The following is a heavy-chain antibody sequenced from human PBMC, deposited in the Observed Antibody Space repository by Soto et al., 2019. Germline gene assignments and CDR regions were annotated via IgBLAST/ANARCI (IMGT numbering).Heavy chain of an antibody. CDR1: GFTFSSYS. V-gene: IGHV3-33*08. D-gene: IGHD1-26*01. CDR3: AREAFQEPFFDY. J-gene: IGHJ4*01. CDR2: IWYDGSNK. Sequence: GSLRLSCAASGFTFSSYSVNWVRQAPGKGLEWVAVIWYDGSNKYYADSVKGRFTISRDNSKNTLYLQMNSLRAEDTAVYYCAREAFQEPFFDYWGQGTLVTVSS.